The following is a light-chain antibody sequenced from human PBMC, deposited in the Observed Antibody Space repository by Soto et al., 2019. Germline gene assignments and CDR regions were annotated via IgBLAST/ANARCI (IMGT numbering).Light chain of an antibody. CDR3: QSYDSSNWV. J-gene: IGLJ3*02. CDR1: SGSIASNY. V-gene: IGLV6-57*01. CDR2: EDN. Sequence: NFMLTQPHSVSESPGKTVTSSCTRSSGSIASNYVQWYQQRPGSSPTTVIYEDNQRPSGVPDRFSGSIDSSSNSASLTISGLKTEDEAAYYCQSYDSSNWVFGGGTKLTVL.